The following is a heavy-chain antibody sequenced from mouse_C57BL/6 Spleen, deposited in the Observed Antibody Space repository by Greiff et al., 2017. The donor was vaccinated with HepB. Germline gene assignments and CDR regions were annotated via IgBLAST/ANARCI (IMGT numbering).Heavy chain of an antibody. V-gene: IGHV1-15*01. CDR1: GYTFTDYE. Sequence: VQLQQSGAELVRPGASVTLSCKASGYTFTDYEMHWVKQTPVHGLEWIGAIDPETGGTAYNQKFKGKAILTADKSSSTAYMELRSLTSEDSAVYYCTRREGYPWFAYWGQGTLVTVSA. D-gene: IGHD2-2*01. J-gene: IGHJ3*01. CDR2: IDPETGGT. CDR3: TRREGYPWFAY.